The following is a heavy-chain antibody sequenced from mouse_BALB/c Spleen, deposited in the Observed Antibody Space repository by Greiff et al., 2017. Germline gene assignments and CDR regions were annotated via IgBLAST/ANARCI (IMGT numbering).Heavy chain of an antibody. CDR1: GYTFTNYW. CDR3: ARSRGRDGAMDY. CDR2: IYPGGGYT. Sequence: VQGVESGAELVRPGTSVKISCKASGYTFTNYWLGWVKQRPGHGLEWIGDIYPGGGYTNYNEKFKGKATLTADTSSSTAYMQLSSLTSEDSAVYFCARSRGRDGAMDYWGQGTSVTVSS. V-gene: IGHV1-63*02. J-gene: IGHJ4*01. D-gene: IGHD3-3*01.